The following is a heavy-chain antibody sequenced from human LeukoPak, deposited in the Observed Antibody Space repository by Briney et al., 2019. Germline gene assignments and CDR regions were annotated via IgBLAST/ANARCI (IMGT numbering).Heavy chain of an antibody. Sequence: GGSLRLSCTASGFSFSGHWMHWARQLPGKGLVWVSRISPTGSTTSYADSVKGRFTISRDNSKNTLYLQMNSLRAEDTAVYYCAKGGYSGYDYWLRFDYWGQGTLVTVSS. D-gene: IGHD5-12*01. V-gene: IGHV3-74*01. CDR1: GFSFSGHW. CDR2: ISPTGSTT. CDR3: AKGGYSGYDYWLRFDY. J-gene: IGHJ4*02.